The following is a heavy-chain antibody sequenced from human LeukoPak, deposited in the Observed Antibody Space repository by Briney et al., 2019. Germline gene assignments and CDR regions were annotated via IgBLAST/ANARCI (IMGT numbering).Heavy chain of an antibody. CDR1: GFTFSSYW. CDR2: INSDGSST. D-gene: IGHD2-15*01. Sequence: GGSLRLSCAASGFTFSSYWMHWVRQAPGKGLVWVSRINSDGSSTSYADSVKGRFTISRDNARNTLYLQMNSLRAEDTAVYYCARGDCSGGSCYDNWFDPWGQGTLVTVSS. J-gene: IGHJ5*02. CDR3: ARGDCSGGSCYDNWFDP. V-gene: IGHV3-74*01.